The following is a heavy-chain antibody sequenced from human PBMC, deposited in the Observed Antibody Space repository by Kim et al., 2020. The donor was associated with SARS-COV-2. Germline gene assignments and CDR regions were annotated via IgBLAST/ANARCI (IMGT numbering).Heavy chain of an antibody. V-gene: IGHV5-51*01. CDR3: ARRPVIWSQYLFEH. CDR2: IFPEDSDV. Sequence: GESLKISCKGSGYNFDNYWIGWVRQMPGKGLEWVASIFPEDSDVKYNPSFRGQVTVSVDKSIKTAYLRWSSLKASDSAMYYCARRPVIWSQYLFEHWGQGTRVSVSS. CDR1: GYNFDNYW. D-gene: IGHD2-21*01. J-gene: IGHJ5*02.